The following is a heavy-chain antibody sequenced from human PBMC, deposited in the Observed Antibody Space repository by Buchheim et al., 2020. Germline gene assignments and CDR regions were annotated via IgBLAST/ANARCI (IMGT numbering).Heavy chain of an antibody. V-gene: IGHV4-4*02. J-gene: IGHJ6*02. Sequence: QVQLQQSGPRLVKPSETLSLTCAVSGGSISSDHWWTWVRQSPGKGLEWIGEISHREISNYNPSLNRRFTMSIDKSKNQISLNLKSVTAADTAVYYCARASRVYYRVDVWGQGTT. CDR2: ISHREIS. CDR1: GGSISSDHW. CDR3: ARASRVYYRVDV.